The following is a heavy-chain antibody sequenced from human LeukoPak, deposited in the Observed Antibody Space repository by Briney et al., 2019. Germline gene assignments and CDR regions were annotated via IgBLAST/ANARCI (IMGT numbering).Heavy chain of an antibody. CDR2: IRDDGSNK. Sequence: PGGSLRLSCAASGFTFSSYGRDWVRQATGKGGEGVADIRDDGSNKEYEDYGKGRFTIDRDNDKKTMYLQMNRLRAEDTAIYFCARDRCSSTSCYHDYWGQGSLVTVSS. J-gene: IGHJ4*02. V-gene: IGHV3-30*02. CDR3: ARDRCSSTSCYHDY. CDR1: GFTFSSYG. D-gene: IGHD2-2*01.